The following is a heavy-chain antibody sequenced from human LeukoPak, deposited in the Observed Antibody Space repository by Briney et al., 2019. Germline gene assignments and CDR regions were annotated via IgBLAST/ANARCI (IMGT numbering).Heavy chain of an antibody. J-gene: IGHJ4*02. CDR2: IIASGRDT. D-gene: IGHD3-10*01. CDR3: AKDRYYYGLGYYFDY. Sequence: PGGSLRLSCAASGFTFGDYAMNWVRQAPGKGLEWVSGIIASGRDTYYADSVKGRFTISRDTPKNTLYLQMNSLRAEDTAVYYCAKDRYYYGLGYYFDYWGQGALVTVSS. CDR1: GFTFGDYA. V-gene: IGHV3-23*01.